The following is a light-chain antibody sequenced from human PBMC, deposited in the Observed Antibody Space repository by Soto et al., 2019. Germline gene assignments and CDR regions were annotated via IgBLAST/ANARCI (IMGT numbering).Light chain of an antibody. CDR2: DDS. V-gene: IGLV3-21*02. J-gene: IGLJ2*01. Sequence: SYELTQPPSVSVAPGQTARISCGGNIIGGNPVHWYQHKPGPAPVLVVYDDSDRPSGIPERFSGSNSGNTATLTISRVEAGDEADYYCQVWDSSSDHVVFGGGTKVTVL. CDR1: IIGGNP. CDR3: QVWDSSSDHVV.